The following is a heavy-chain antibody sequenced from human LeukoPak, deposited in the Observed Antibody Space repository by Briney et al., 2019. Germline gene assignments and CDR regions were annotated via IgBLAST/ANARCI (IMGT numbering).Heavy chain of an antibody. V-gene: IGHV3-23*01. J-gene: IGHJ4*02. D-gene: IGHD3-10*01. Sequence: GGSLRLSCAASGFIFSNYAMSWVRQAPGKGLEWVSAISGSGGSTYYADSVKGRFTISRDNSKNTLYLQMKSLRAEDTAVYYCAKDLLGYYGSGSYYVQRFFDYWGQGTLVTVSS. CDR1: GFIFSNYA. CDR2: ISGSGGST. CDR3: AKDLLGYYGSGSYYVQRFFDY.